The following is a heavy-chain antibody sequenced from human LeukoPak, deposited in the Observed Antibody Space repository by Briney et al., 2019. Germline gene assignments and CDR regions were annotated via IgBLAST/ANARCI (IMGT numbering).Heavy chain of an antibody. CDR1: GGSLSSGGYY. J-gene: IGHJ5*02. CDR3: AAYYYGSGSYYNPNWFDP. D-gene: IGHD3-10*01. Sequence: SETLSLTCTVSGGSLSSGGYYWSWIRQHPGKGLEWIGYIYYSGSTYYNPSLKSRVTISVDTSKNQFSLKLSSVTAADTAVYYCAAYYYGSGSYYNPNWFDPWGQGTLVTVSS. CDR2: IYYSGST. V-gene: IGHV4-31*03.